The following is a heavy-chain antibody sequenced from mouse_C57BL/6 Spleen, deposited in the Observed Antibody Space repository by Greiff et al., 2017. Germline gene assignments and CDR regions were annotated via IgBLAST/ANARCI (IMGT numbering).Heavy chain of an antibody. J-gene: IGHJ3*01. CDR3: AREDYGSSYGAD. V-gene: IGHV5-4*01. Sequence: EVQGVESGGGLVKPGGSLKLSCAASGFTFSSYAMSWVRQTPEKRLEWVATISDGSSYTYYPDNVKGRFTISRDNAKNNLYLQMSHLKSEDTSMYYCAREDYGSSYGADWGEGTLVTVSA. CDR2: ISDGSSYT. D-gene: IGHD1-1*01. CDR1: GFTFSSYA.